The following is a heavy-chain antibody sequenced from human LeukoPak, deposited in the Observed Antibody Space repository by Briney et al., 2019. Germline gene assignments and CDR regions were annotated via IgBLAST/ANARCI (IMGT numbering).Heavy chain of an antibody. CDR1: GCTFTSYG. Sequence: GASVKVSCKASGCTFTSYGISWVRQAPGQGLEWMGWISAYNGNTNYAQKLQGRVTMTTDTSTSTAYMELRSLRSDDTAVYYCARDIETAMARGYFDYWGQGTLVTVSS. CDR3: ARDIETAMARGYFDY. J-gene: IGHJ4*02. CDR2: ISAYNGNT. D-gene: IGHD5-18*01. V-gene: IGHV1-18*01.